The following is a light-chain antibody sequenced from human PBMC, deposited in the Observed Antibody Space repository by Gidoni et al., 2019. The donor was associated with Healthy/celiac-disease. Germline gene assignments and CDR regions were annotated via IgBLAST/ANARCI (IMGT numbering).Light chain of an antibody. CDR3: CSYAGSYHVV. CDR2: DVS. J-gene: IGLJ2*01. Sequence: QSALTQPRSVSGSPGPSVTISCPGTSSDVGGSNYVSWYQQHPGKAPKLMIYDVSKRPSGVPDRFSGSKSGNTASLTISGLQAEDEADYYCCSYAGSYHVVFGGGTKLTVL. CDR1: SSDVGGSNY. V-gene: IGLV2-11*01.